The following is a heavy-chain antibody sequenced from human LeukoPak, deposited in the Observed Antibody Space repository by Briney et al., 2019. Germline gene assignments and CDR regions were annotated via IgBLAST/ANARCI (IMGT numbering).Heavy chain of an antibody. CDR2: INPSGGST. CDR1: GYTFTSYY. V-gene: IGHV1-46*01. J-gene: IGHJ4*02. D-gene: IGHD3-22*01. CDR3: AVGLPYYDSSGYYYER. Sequence: GASVKVSCKASGYTFTSYYMHWVRQAPGQGLEWMGIINPSGGSTSYAQKFQGRVTMTRDTSTSTVYMELSSLRSEDTAVYYCAVGLPYYDSSGYYYERWGQGTVVTVSS.